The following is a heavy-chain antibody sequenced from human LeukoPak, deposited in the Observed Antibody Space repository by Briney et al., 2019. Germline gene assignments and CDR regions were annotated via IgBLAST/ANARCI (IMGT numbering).Heavy chain of an antibody. Sequence: PWGSLRLSCAASGFTLSSYSMNWVRQAPGKGLEWVSFISSSSGTIYYADSVKGRFTISRDNAKNSLYLQMNSLRAEDTAVYYCARDPYGSGSYYYDYWGQGTPVTVSS. D-gene: IGHD3-10*01. V-gene: IGHV3-48*01. CDR2: ISSSSGTI. CDR1: GFTLSSYS. CDR3: ARDPYGSGSYYYDY. J-gene: IGHJ4*02.